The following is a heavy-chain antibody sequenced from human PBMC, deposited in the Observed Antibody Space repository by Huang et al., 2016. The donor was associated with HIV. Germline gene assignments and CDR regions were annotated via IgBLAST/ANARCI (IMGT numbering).Heavy chain of an antibody. Sequence: QVQLVQSGAEVKKPGASVKVSCKASGYPFTGYYMHWVRQAPGQGLDGMGWINPNSGGTNYAQKFQGRVTMTRDTSISTGYMELSRLRSDDTAVYYCAAGVVPAADYYYYYGMDVWGQGTTVTVSS. CDR1: GYPFTGYY. CDR2: INPNSGGT. CDR3: AAGVVPAADYYYYYGMDV. V-gene: IGHV1-2*02. J-gene: IGHJ6*02. D-gene: IGHD2-2*01.